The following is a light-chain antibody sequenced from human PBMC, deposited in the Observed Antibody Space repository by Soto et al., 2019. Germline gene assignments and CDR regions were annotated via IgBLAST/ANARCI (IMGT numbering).Light chain of an antibody. Sequence: EIVITQSPATLSVSPGEGATLSCRASQGIGSTLAWYQQKPGQTPRLLIYGASTRATGVPARFSGSGSGTDFTLTINSLQSEDFAVYYCQQYGSSPWTFGQGTKVEIK. J-gene: IGKJ1*01. V-gene: IGKV3-15*01. CDR2: GAS. CDR3: QQYGSSPWT. CDR1: QGIGST.